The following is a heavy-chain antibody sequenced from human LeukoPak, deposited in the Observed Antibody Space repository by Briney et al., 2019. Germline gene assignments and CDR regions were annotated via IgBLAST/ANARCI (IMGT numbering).Heavy chain of an antibody. J-gene: IGHJ4*02. Sequence: GGSLRLSCAASGFTFSSYWMSWVRQAPGKGLEWVSSISSSSTYIYYADSVKGRFTISRDNAKNSLYLQMHSLRAEDTAVYYCARAYGRDGYNLDYWGQGTLVTVSS. CDR2: ISSSSTYI. D-gene: IGHD5-24*01. CDR1: GFTFSSYW. V-gene: IGHV3-21*04. CDR3: ARAYGRDGYNLDY.